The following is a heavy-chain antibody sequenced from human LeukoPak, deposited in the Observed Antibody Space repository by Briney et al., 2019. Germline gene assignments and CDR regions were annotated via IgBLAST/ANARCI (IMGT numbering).Heavy chain of an antibody. CDR3: ARDPSSVAAAGTRLRH. D-gene: IGHD6-13*01. CDR1: GYSFTGHY. CDR2: INPKSGGT. J-gene: IGHJ4*02. V-gene: IGHV1-2*02. Sequence: GASVKVSCKASGYSFTGHYMHWVRQAPGQGLEWMGWINPKSGGTNYAQKFQGRVTMTTDTSTSTAYMELRSLRSDDTAVYCCARDPSSVAAAGTRLRHWGQGTLVTVSS.